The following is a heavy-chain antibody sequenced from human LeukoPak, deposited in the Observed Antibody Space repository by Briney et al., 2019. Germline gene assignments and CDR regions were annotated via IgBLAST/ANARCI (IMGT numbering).Heavy chain of an antibody. J-gene: IGHJ4*02. V-gene: IGHV4-34*01. Sequence: PSETLSLTCAVYGGSFSGYYWSWIRKPPGKGLEWIGEINHSGSTNYNPSLKSRVTISVDTSKNQFSLKLSSVTAADTAVYYCARGRLEETTVTTTDDYWGQGTLVTVSS. CDR3: ARGRLEETTVTTTDDY. CDR1: GGSFSGYY. D-gene: IGHD4-17*01. CDR2: INHSGST.